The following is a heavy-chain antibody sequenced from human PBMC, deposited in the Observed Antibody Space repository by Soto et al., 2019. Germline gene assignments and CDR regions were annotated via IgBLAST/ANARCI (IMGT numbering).Heavy chain of an antibody. Sequence: QVQLVQSGSEVKKPGASVKVSCKASGYTFPSYAMHLVRQAPGHRLAWMGWINAGNGNTKYSQKFQGRVTVTMDTSASTAYMELSSLRDKDMALYYCGRDTAHSDVWGQGTTVTVSS. J-gene: IGHJ6*02. CDR2: INAGNGNT. CDR1: GYTFPSYA. V-gene: IGHV1-3*01. CDR3: GRDTAHSDV. D-gene: IGHD3-3*02.